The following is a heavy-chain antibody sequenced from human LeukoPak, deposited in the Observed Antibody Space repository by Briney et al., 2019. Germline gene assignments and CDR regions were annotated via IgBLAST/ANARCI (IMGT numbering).Heavy chain of an antibody. J-gene: IGHJ4*02. CDR2: ISGSGGST. D-gene: IGHD3-10*01. CDR3: AKGLRSGSYYAY. V-gene: IGHV3-23*01. CDR1: GFTFSSYA. Sequence: PGGSLRLSCAASGFTFSSYAMSWVRQAPGKGLEWVSDISGSGGSTYYADSVKGRFTISRDNSKNTLYLQMNSLRAEDTAVYYCAKGLRSGSYYAYWGQGTLVTVSS.